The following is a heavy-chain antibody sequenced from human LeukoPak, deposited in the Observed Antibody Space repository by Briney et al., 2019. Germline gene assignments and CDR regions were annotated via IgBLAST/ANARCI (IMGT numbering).Heavy chain of an antibody. CDR2: IYYSGTT. J-gene: IGHJ4*02. D-gene: IGHD2-2*01. Sequence: SEPLSLTCTVSGGSIGNFYWNWIRQSPGKGLEWIGYIYYSGTTNYNHSLKSRVTISLGMSSNQFSLRLDSVTAADTAVYYCARAASLDYWGQGILVTVSS. CDR1: GGSIGNFY. CDR3: ARAASLDY. V-gene: IGHV4-59*01.